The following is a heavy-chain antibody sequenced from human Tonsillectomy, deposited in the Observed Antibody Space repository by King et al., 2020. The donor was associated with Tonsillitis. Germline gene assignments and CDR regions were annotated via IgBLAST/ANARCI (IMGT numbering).Heavy chain of an antibody. CDR3: AREDSSWGWFDP. CDR1: GYTFTSYA. J-gene: IGHJ5*02. Sequence: QPVQSGVEVKQPGASVKVSCKASGYTFTSYAISWVRQAPGQGLEWVGWISAYNGDTNYAQKFQGRVTMTTDPTTSTAYMELRGLRSDDTAVYYCAREDSSWGWFDPWGQGTLVTVSS. D-gene: IGHD3-22*01. CDR2: ISAYNGDT. V-gene: IGHV1-18*01.